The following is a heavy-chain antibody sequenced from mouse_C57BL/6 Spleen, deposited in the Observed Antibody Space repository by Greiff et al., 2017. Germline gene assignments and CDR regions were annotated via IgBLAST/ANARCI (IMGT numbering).Heavy chain of an antibody. D-gene: IGHD2-12*01. J-gene: IGHJ4*01. CDR3: AREVRDYAMDY. CDR1: GYTFTSYW. Sequence: QVQLKQPGAELVKPGASVQLSCKASGYTFTSYWMHWVKQRPGQGLEWIGMIHPNSGSTNYNEKFKSKATLTVDKSSSTAYMQLSSLTSEDSTVYYCAREVRDYAMDYWGQGTSVTVSS. V-gene: IGHV1-64*01. CDR2: IHPNSGST.